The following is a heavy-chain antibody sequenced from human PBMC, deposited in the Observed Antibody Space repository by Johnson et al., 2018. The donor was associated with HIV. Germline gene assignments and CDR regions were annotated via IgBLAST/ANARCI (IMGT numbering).Heavy chain of an antibody. D-gene: IGHD5-24*01. CDR2: IKQDGSEK. CDR3: ARDGPWLQSQRNAFDI. CDR1: GFTFSSYW. V-gene: IGHV3-7*01. J-gene: IGHJ3*02. Sequence: VQLVESGGGLVQPGGSLRLSCAASGFTFSSYWMSWVRQAPGKGLAWVANIKQDGSEKHYVGSVKGRFTISRDNAKKSLDLQMNSLRVEDTAVYYCARDGPWLQSQRNAFDIWGQGTMVTVSS.